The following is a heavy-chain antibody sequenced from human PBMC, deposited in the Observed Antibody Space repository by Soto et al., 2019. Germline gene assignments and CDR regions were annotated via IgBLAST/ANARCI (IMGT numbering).Heavy chain of an antibody. Sequence: PGGSLRLSCGASGFTFSSYAMIWVRQAPGKGLEWVSAISGSGGSTYYADSVKGRFTISRDNSKNTLYLQMNSLRAEDTAVYYCAKDLVTVVITSMDYWGQGTLVTVSS. D-gene: IGHD3-22*01. CDR3: AKDLVTVVITSMDY. J-gene: IGHJ4*02. CDR1: GFTFSSYA. V-gene: IGHV3-23*01. CDR2: ISGSGGST.